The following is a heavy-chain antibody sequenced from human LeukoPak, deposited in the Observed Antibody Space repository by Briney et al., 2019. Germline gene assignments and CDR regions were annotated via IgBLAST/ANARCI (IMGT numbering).Heavy chain of an antibody. D-gene: IGHD6-13*01. V-gene: IGHV3-23*01. Sequence: PGGSLRLSCAASGFTFSSYAMSWVRQAPGKGLEWVSAISGSGGSTYYADSVKGRFTISRDNSKNTLYLQMNSLRAEDTAVYYCASSLYSSGWSLNSGAFDIWGQGTMVTVSS. CDR2: ISGSGGST. CDR3: ASSLYSSGWSLNSGAFDI. CDR1: GFTFSSYA. J-gene: IGHJ3*02.